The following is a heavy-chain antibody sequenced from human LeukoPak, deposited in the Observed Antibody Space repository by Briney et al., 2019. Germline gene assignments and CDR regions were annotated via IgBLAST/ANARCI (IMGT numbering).Heavy chain of an antibody. CDR1: GYTFTSYD. J-gene: IGHJ5*02. V-gene: IGHV1-8*01. Sequence: ASVEVSCKASGYTFTSYDINWVRQATGQGLEWMGWMNPNSGNTGYAQKFQGRVTMTRNTSISTAYMELSSLRSEDTAVYYCARGARYSSSWRPTYNWFDPWGQGTLVTVSS. CDR2: MNPNSGNT. D-gene: IGHD6-13*01. CDR3: ARGARYSSSWRPTYNWFDP.